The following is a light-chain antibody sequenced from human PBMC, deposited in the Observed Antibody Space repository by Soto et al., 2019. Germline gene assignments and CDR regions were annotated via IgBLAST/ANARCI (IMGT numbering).Light chain of an antibody. CDR2: KAS. CDR3: QHYDTSSGGFT. J-gene: IGKJ2*01. Sequence: DIQMTQSPSTLSASVGDRVTITCRASQSINNWLAWYQQEAGKAPKLLIYKASTLASGVPSRFSGSGSGTEFTLTISSLEPDDFATYYCQHYDTSSGGFTFGQGTKLEIK. CDR1: QSINNW. V-gene: IGKV1-5*03.